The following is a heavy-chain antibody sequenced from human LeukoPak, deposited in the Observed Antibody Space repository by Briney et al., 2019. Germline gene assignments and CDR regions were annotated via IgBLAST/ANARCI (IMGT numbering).Heavy chain of an antibody. Sequence: GASVKVSCKASGYTFTGYYMHWVRQAPGQGLEWMGWINPNSGGTDYAQKFQGRVTMTRDTSISTAYMELSRLRSDDTAVYYCARVTPLEGGSYYFDYWGQGTLVTVSS. J-gene: IGHJ4*02. D-gene: IGHD1-26*01. CDR3: ARVTPLEGGSYYFDY. V-gene: IGHV1-2*02. CDR1: GYTFTGYY. CDR2: INPNSGGT.